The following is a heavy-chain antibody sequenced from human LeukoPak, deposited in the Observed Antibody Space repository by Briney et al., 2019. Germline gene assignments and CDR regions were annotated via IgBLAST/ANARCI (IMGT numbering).Heavy chain of an antibody. V-gene: IGHV3-23*01. CDR3: AKTGYCSSTSCYAGAFDI. D-gene: IGHD2-2*01. CDR1: GFTFSSYA. J-gene: IGHJ3*02. Sequence: PGGSLRLSCAASGFTFSSYAMSWVRQAPGKGLEWVSAISGSGGSTYYADSVKGRFTISRDNSKNTLYLQMNSLRAEDTAVYYCAKTGYCSSTSCYAGAFDIWGQGTMVTVSS. CDR2: ISGSGGST.